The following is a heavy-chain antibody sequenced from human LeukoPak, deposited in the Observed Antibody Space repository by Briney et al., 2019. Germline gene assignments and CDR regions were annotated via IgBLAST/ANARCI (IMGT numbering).Heavy chain of an antibody. D-gene: IGHD3-22*01. CDR3: AKASGPDYYDSEDAFDI. CDR1: GFTFSSYA. CDR2: ISGSGGST. V-gene: IGHV3-23*01. J-gene: IGHJ3*02. Sequence: GGSLRLSCAASGFTFSSYAMSWVRQAPGKGLEWVSAISGSGGSTYYADSVKGRFTISRDNSKNTLYLQINSLRAEDTAVYYCAKASGPDYYDSEDAFDIWGQGTMATVSS.